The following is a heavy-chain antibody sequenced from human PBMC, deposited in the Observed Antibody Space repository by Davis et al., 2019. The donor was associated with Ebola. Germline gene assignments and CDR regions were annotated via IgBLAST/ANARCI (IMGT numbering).Heavy chain of an antibody. D-gene: IGHD3-3*01. J-gene: IGHJ6*04. CDR1: GFTFSSYW. Sequence: PGGSLRLSCPASGFTFSSYWMHWVRQAPGKGLVWVSRINSDGSSTSYADSVKGRFTISRDNAKNSLYLQMNSLRAEDTAVYYCARILRVLELFGGMDVWGKGTTVTVSS. V-gene: IGHV3-74*01. CDR2: INSDGSST. CDR3: ARILRVLELFGGMDV.